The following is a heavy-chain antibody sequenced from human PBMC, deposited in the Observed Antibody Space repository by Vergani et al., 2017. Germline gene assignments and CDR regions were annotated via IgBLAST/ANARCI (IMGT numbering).Heavy chain of an antibody. CDR2: ISGSGGST. Sequence: EVQLLESGGGLVQPGGSLRLSCAASGFTFSSYAMSWVRQAPGKGLEWVSAISGSGGSTYYADSVKGRFTISRDNAKNSLYLQMNSLRAEDTAVYYCARGGPVDGYNDYWGQGTLVTVSS. D-gene: IGHD5-24*01. V-gene: IGHV3-23*01. J-gene: IGHJ4*02. CDR3: ARGGPVDGYNDY. CDR1: GFTFSSYA.